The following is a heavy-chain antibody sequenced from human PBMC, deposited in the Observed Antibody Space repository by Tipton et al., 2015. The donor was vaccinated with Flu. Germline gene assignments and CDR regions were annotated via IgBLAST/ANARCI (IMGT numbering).Heavy chain of an antibody. V-gene: IGHV3-33*01. CDR3: ARGPYGSGSYRTPPFDY. J-gene: IGHJ4*02. CDR1: GFTFSSYG. Sequence: SLRLSCAASGFTFSSYGMHWVRQAPGKGLEWVAVIWYDGSNKYYADSVKGRFTISRDNSKNTLYLQMNSLRAEDTAVYYCARGPYGSGSYRTPPFDYWGQGTLVTVSS. CDR2: IWYDGSNK. D-gene: IGHD3-10*01.